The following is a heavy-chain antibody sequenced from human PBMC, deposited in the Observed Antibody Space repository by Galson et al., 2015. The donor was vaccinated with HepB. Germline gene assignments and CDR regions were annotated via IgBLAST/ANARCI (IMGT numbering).Heavy chain of an antibody. CDR3: ARERIVAAANPVDY. D-gene: IGHD2-2*01. CDR2: VTLLFGTA. CDR1: GGIFSRYT. J-gene: IGHJ4*02. Sequence: SVKVSCKASGGIFSRYTINWVRQAPGQGLEWMGGVTLLFGTAKYAQKFQGRVTITADESTSTVYMELRSLRSEDTAIYYCARERIVAAANPVDYWGQGTRVTVSS. V-gene: IGHV1-69*13.